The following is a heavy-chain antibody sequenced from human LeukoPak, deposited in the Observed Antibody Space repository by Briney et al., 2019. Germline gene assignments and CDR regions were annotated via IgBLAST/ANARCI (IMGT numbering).Heavy chain of an antibody. CDR2: INPNSGGT. CDR3: ARAPPITRGPFDP. Sequence: ASVKVSCKASGYTVTDYYIHWVRQAPGQGLEWMGWINPNSGGTIYAQKFQGRVTMTRDTSISTVYMELSRLRSDDTAVYYCARAPPITRGPFDPWGQGTLVTVSS. V-gene: IGHV1-2*02. CDR1: GYTVTDYY. J-gene: IGHJ5*02. D-gene: IGHD3-10*01.